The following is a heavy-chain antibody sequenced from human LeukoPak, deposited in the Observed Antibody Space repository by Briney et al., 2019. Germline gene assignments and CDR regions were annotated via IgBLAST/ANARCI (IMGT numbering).Heavy chain of an antibody. J-gene: IGHJ2*01. CDR2: IYYSGST. Sequence: SETLSLTCTVSGGSINSYYWSWIRQPPGKGLEWIGYIYYSGSTNYNPSLKSRVTISVDTSKNQFSLKLSSVTAADTAVYYCARGPLSGRRWYFDLWGRGTLVTVSS. V-gene: IGHV4-59*01. CDR3: ARGPLSGRRWYFDL. D-gene: IGHD2-15*01. CDR1: GGSINSYY.